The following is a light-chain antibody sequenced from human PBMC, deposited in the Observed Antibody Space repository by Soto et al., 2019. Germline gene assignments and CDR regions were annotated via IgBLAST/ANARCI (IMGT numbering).Light chain of an antibody. CDR1: NSNIGSNN. CDR3: AAWDDSPNVFYV. J-gene: IGLJ1*01. CDR2: VND. V-gene: IGLV1-44*01. Sequence: QSVLTQPPSVSGTPGQRVTISCSGSNSNIGSNNVNWYQQLPGTAPKLLICVNDQRPSGVPDRFSGSKSGNSDSLTISGLQSEDEAEYYCAAWDDSPNVFYVFGTGTKVTVL.